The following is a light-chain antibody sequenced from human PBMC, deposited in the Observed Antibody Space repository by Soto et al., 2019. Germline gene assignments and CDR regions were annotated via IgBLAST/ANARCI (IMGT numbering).Light chain of an antibody. J-gene: IGLJ1*01. CDR1: NSDVGGYNY. CDR2: EVS. V-gene: IGLV2-14*01. CDR3: SSYTSGITLV. Sequence: QSVLTQPASVSGSPGQSITISCTGTNSDVGGYNYVSWYQQHPGKAPKLMIYEVSNRPSGVSNRFSGSKSGNTASLTISGLQAEDEADYYCSSYTSGITLVFGTGTKLTVL.